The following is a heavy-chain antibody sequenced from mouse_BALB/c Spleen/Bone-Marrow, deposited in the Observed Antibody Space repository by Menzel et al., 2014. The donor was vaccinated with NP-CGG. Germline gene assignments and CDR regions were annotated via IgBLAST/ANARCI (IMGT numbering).Heavy chain of an antibody. V-gene: IGHV14-3*02. Sequence: VQLKQSGAELVKPGASVKLSCTASGFNIKDTYMHWVKQRPEQGLEWIGRIDPANGYTNYAPKFQGKATITADTSSNTAYLQLSSLTSEDTAVYYCASKKNYYAMDYWGQGTSGTVSS. CDR2: IDPANGYT. CDR3: ASKKNYYAMDY. J-gene: IGHJ4*01. CDR1: GFNIKDTY.